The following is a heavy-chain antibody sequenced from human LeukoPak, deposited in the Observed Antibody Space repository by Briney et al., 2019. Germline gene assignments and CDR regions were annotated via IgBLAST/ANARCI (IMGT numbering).Heavy chain of an antibody. V-gene: IGHV4-34*01. J-gene: IGHJ4*02. CDR2: INHSGST. Sequence: SETLSLTCAVYGGSFSGYYWGWIRQPPGKGLEWIGEINHSGSTNYNPSLKSRVTISVDTSKNQFSLKLSSVTAADTAVYYCARGDNSGWFDYWGQGTLVTVSS. CDR1: GGSFSGYY. D-gene: IGHD6-19*01. CDR3: ARGDNSGWFDY.